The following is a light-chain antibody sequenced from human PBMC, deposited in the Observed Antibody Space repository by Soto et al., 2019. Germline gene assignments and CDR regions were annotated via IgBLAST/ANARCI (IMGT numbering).Light chain of an antibody. V-gene: IGKV1-39*01. J-gene: IGKJ1*01. CDR2: AAS. CDR1: QSISSY. CDR3: QQYKSFSWT. Sequence: DSQMTQSPSSLSSSVGDRVTITCRASQSISSYLNWYQQKPGKAPKLLIYAASSLQSGVPSRFSGSGSGTEFTLTINSLQPDDFATYYCQQYKSFSWTFGRGTKVDIK.